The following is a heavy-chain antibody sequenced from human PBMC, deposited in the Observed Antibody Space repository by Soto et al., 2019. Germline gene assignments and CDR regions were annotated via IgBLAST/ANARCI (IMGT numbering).Heavy chain of an antibody. CDR3: ARDLGELYTI. CDR1: GFTFSSST. J-gene: IGHJ4*02. Sequence: EVQLVESRGGLVKPGGSLRLSCAGSGFTFSSSTMTWVRQAPGKGLEWVSSISSSSSYIYQPDSLKGRFTISRDNAKKSVFLEMSSLRAEDTAVYYCARDLGELYTIWGQGTLVSVSS. D-gene: IGHD3-10*01. V-gene: IGHV3-21*01. CDR2: ISSSSSYI.